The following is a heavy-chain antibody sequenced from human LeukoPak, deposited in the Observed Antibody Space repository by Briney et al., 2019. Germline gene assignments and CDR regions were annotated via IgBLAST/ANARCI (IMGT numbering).Heavy chain of an antibody. V-gene: IGHV2-70*04. CDR2: IDWDDDK. Sequence: SGPMLVKPTQTLTLTCTFSGFSLSTSGMRVSWIRQPPGKALEWLARIDWDDDKFYSTSLKTRLTISKDTSKNQVVLTMTNMDPVDTATYYCARTPYCGGDCYVDYWGQGTLVTVSS. CDR3: ARTPYCGGDCYVDY. J-gene: IGHJ4*02. CDR1: GFSLSTSGMR. D-gene: IGHD2-21*02.